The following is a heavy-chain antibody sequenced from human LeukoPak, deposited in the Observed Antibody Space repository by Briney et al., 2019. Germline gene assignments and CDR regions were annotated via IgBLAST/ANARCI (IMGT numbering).Heavy chain of an antibody. CDR3: AVGDYSSASVPFDY. J-gene: IGHJ4*02. Sequence: GGSLRLSCAASGFTFSNYAMHWVRQAPGKGLEWVALISYDGSNKYYANSVKGRFSISRDNSKNTLYLQMNSLRAEDTDVYYCAVGDYSSASVPFDYWGQGTLVTVSS. CDR2: ISYDGSNK. CDR1: GFTFSNYA. D-gene: IGHD6-6*01. V-gene: IGHV3-30-3*01.